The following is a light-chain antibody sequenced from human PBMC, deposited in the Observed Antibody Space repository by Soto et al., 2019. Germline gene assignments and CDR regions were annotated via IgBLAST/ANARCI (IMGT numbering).Light chain of an antibody. V-gene: IGLV2-14*03. CDR3: SSYATSSTLDV. J-gene: IGLJ1*01. CDR1: SSDVGGYNY. Sequence: QSVLTQPASVSGSPGQSITISCTGTSSDVGGYNYVSWYQHHPGKAPRLILYDVSNRPSGVSNRFSGSKSGNTASLTISGLQAEDEAEYYCSSYATSSTLDVFGTGTKVTVL. CDR2: DVS.